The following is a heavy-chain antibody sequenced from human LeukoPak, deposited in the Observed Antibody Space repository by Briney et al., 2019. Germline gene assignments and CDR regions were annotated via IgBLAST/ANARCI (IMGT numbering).Heavy chain of an antibody. CDR3: SRNYYDSSGYYTTFNY. Sequence: SETLSLTCTVSGYSISSGYYWGWIRQPPGKGLGWIGSIYHSGSTYYNPSLKSRVTISVDTSKNQFSLKLSSVTAADTAVYYCSRNYYDSSGYYTTFNYWGQGTLVTVSS. J-gene: IGHJ4*02. CDR1: GYSISSGYY. CDR2: IYHSGST. V-gene: IGHV4-38-2*02. D-gene: IGHD3-22*01.